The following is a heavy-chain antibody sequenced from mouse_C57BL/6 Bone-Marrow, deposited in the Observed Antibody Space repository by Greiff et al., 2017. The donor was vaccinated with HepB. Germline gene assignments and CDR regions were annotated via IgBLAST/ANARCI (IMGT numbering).Heavy chain of an antibody. J-gene: IGHJ3*01. Sequence: EVKLMESGGGLVQPGGSLSLSCAASGFTFTDYYMSWVRQPPGKALEWLGFIRNKANGYTTEYSASVKGRFTISRDNSQSILYLQMNALRAEDSATYYCARAPPFITTVVDPWFAYWGQGTLVTVSA. CDR2: IRNKANGYTT. D-gene: IGHD1-1*01. V-gene: IGHV7-3*01. CDR3: ARAPPFITTVVDPWFAY. CDR1: GFTFTDYY.